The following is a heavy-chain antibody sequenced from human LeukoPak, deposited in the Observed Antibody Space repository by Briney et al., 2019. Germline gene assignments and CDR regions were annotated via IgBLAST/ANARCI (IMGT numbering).Heavy chain of an antibody. J-gene: IGHJ4*02. D-gene: IGHD6-19*01. Sequence: GGSLRLSCAAPGFMFHEYAIHWVRQAPGKGLEWVSLISGDGGSTFYADSVKGRFTISRDNSKNSLYLQMNSLRSDDTALYYCARESESSGWYDYWGQGTLVTVSS. CDR1: GFMFHEYA. V-gene: IGHV3-43*02. CDR3: ARESESSGWYDY. CDR2: ISGDGGST.